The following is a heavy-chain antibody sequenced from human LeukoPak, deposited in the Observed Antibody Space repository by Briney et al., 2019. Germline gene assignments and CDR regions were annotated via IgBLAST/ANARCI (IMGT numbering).Heavy chain of an antibody. Sequence: GGSLRLSCAASGFTFSNNYMSWVRQAPGKGLEWVSDIYSGGSTYYSDSVKGRFTISSDNSKNTPYLQINSLLADDTAVFYYSKPDGDYVGQLDAFVICGQRAMVTVSS. CDR1: GFTFSNNY. CDR2: IYSGGST. V-gene: IGHV3-53*01. J-gene: IGHJ3*02. CDR3: SKPDGDYVGQLDAFVI. D-gene: IGHD4-17*01.